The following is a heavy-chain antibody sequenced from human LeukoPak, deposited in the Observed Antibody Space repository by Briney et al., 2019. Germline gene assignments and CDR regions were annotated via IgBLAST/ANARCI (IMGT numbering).Heavy chain of an antibody. J-gene: IGHJ3*02. CDR3: ARDKWAATGAFDI. D-gene: IGHD1-26*01. CDR2: IYHSGST. CDR1: GYSISSGYY. V-gene: IGHV4-38-2*02. Sequence: SETLSLTCTVSGYSISSGYYWGWIRQPPGKGLEWIGSIYHSGSTYYNPSLKSRVTISVDTSKNQFSLKLSSVTAAGTAVYYCARDKWAATGAFDIWGQGTMVTVSS.